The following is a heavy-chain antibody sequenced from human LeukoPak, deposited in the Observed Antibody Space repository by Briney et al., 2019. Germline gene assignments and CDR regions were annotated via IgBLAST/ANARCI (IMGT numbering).Heavy chain of an antibody. CDR2: IKQDGSEK. J-gene: IGHJ6*02. CDR1: GFTFSSYW. V-gene: IGHV3-7*01. CDR3: ARDQAGIAARPSYPYYYYYGMDV. Sequence: GGSLRLSCAASGFTFSSYWMSWVRQAPGKGLEWVANIKQDGSEKYYVDSVKGRFTISRDNAKNSLYLQMNSLRAEDTAVYYCARDQAGIAARPSYPYYYYYGMDVWGQGNTVTVSS. D-gene: IGHD6-6*01.